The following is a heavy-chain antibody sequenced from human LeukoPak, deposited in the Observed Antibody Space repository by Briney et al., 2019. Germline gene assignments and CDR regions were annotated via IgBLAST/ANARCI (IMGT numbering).Heavy chain of an antibody. Sequence: SETLSLTCTASGGSISSYYWSWIRQPPRKGLERIGYIYYSGSTNYNLSLKSRVTISVDTSKSQFSLNLSSVTAADTAVYYCARYSSGWRSFDIWGQGTMVTVSS. J-gene: IGHJ3*02. CDR3: ARYSSGWRSFDI. CDR2: IYYSGST. CDR1: GGSISSYY. D-gene: IGHD6-19*01. V-gene: IGHV4-59*01.